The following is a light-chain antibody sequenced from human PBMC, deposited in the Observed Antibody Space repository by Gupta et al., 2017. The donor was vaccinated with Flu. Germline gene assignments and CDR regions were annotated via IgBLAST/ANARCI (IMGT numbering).Light chain of an antibody. Sequence: DIQMTQSPSSLSASGGDRVTITCQASEDITTYLNWYQQRPGKAPKLLIYNAFNLKTGVPSRFSGSGSGTDFIFTISNLQAEDIATYYCQQYDPRPVTFGGGTKVEIK. CDR2: NAF. J-gene: IGKJ4*01. V-gene: IGKV1-33*01. CDR1: EDITTY. CDR3: QQYDPRPVT.